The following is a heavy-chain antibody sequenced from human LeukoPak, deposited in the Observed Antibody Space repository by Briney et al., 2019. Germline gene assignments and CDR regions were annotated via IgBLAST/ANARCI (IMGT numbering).Heavy chain of an antibody. CDR2: ISAYNGNT. D-gene: IGHD3-10*01. J-gene: IGHJ4*02. CDR3: AWGPLWFGDFPNFDY. CDR1: GYTFTSYG. V-gene: IGHV1-18*01. Sequence: ASVKVSCKASGYTFTSYGISWVRQAPGQGLEWMGWISAYNGNTNYAQKLQGRVTMTTDTSTSTAYMELRSLRSDDTAVYYCAWGPLWFGDFPNFDYWGQGTLVTVSS.